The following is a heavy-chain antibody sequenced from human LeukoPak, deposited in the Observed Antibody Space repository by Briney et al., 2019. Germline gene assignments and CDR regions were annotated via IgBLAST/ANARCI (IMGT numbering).Heavy chain of an antibody. V-gene: IGHV3-30*18. CDR3: AKDRYYGSGSLYN. CDR2: ISYDGSNK. CDR1: GFTFSSYG. J-gene: IGHJ4*02. D-gene: IGHD3-10*01. Sequence: PGGSLRLSCAASGFTFSSYGMLWVRQAPGKGLEWVAVISYDGSNKYYADSVKGRFTISRDNSKNTLYLQMNSLRAEDTAVYYCAKDRYYGSGSLYNWGQGTLVTVSS.